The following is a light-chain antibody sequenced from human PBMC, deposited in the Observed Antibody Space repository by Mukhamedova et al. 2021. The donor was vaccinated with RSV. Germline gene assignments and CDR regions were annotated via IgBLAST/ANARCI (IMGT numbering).Light chain of an antibody. Sequence: WYQRRVHGKAPKLLIYDVSNLQKGVPSRFSGSGSGTQFTFTITSLQPDDFGTYYCQQCDGFPLTFGGGTKVDIK. CDR2: DVS. V-gene: IGKV1-33*01. J-gene: IGKJ4*01. CDR3: QQCDGFPLT.